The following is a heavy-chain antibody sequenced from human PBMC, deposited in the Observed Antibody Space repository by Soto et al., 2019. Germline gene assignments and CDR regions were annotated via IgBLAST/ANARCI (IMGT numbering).Heavy chain of an antibody. Sequence: SETLSLTCTVSGGSISSYYWSWIRQPPGKGLEWIGYIYYSGSTNYNPSLKSRVTISVDTSKNQFSLKLSSVTATDTAVYYCAREDTAMVYFDYWGQGTLVTVSS. CDR2: IYYSGST. D-gene: IGHD5-18*01. CDR3: AREDTAMVYFDY. J-gene: IGHJ4*02. CDR1: GGSISSYY. V-gene: IGHV4-59*01.